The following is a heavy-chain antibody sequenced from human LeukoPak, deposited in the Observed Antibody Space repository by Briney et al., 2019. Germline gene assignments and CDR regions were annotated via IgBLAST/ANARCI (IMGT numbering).Heavy chain of an antibody. CDR2: INAGNGNT. CDR1: GYSFTSYA. V-gene: IGHV1-3*01. D-gene: IGHD6-6*01. Sequence: ASVKVSCKASGYSFTSYAMHWVRQAPGQRLEWMGWINAGNGNTKYSQKFQGRVTITRDTSASTAYMELSSLRSEDTAVYYCARWSSPYNWFDPWGQGTLVTVSS. CDR3: ARWSSPYNWFDP. J-gene: IGHJ5*02.